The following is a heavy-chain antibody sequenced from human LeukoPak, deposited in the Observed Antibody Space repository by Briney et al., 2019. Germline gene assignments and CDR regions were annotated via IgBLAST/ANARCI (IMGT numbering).Heavy chain of an antibody. CDR3: ARSEVTVYYFDY. CDR1: GDSISSYY. V-gene: IGHV4-4*09. Sequence: SETLSLTWAVSGDSISSYYWSWLRQPPGKGLEWIGNIYTSWSTKYNPSLKGQVTISADESKNTFSLKLSSLLAADTAVYYCARSEVTVYYFDYWGQGTLVTGSS. CDR2: IYTSWST. J-gene: IGHJ4*02. D-gene: IGHD5-18*01.